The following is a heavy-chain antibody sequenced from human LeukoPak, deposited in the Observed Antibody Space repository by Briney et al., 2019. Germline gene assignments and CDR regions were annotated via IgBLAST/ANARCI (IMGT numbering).Heavy chain of an antibody. CDR2: ISAYKGNT. D-gene: IGHD5-24*01. Sequence: GASVKVSCKASGYTFSSYGITWVRQAPGQGLEWMGWISAYKGNTKYAQKLQGRVIMTTDTSTSTAYMEMRSLRSDDTAVYFCARDLTRHGYSWFDPWGQGTLVTVSS. V-gene: IGHV1-18*01. CDR3: ARDLTRHGYSWFDP. J-gene: IGHJ5*02. CDR1: GYTFSSYG.